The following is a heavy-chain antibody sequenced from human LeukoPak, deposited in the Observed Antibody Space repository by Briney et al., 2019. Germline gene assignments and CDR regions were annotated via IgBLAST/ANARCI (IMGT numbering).Heavy chain of an antibody. Sequence: GGSLRLSCAASGFTFSSYSMNWVRQAPGKGLEWVSYISSSSSTIYYADSVKGRFTISRDNAKNSLYLQMNSLRAEDTAVYYCARGARRFSSSWSNFDYWGQGTLVTVSS. J-gene: IGHJ4*02. CDR1: GFTFSSYS. CDR3: ARGARRFSSSWSNFDY. V-gene: IGHV3-48*01. CDR2: ISSSSSTI. D-gene: IGHD6-13*01.